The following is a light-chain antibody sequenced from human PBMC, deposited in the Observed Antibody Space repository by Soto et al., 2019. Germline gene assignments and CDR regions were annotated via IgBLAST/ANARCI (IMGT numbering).Light chain of an antibody. CDR2: GAS. CDR3: QQYNKWPPVT. V-gene: IGKV3-15*01. Sequence: EMVMTPSPATLSVSTGERATLSCMASQSVSIDLAWYQQTPGQAPRLLIYGASTRATGIPVRFSGSASGTEFTLTISSLQSEDFTVYYCQQYNKWPPVTFGGGTKVDIK. CDR1: QSVSID. J-gene: IGKJ4*01.